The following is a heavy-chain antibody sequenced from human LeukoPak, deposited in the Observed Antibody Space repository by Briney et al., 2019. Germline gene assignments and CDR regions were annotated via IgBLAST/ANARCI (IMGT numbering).Heavy chain of an antibody. CDR3: AKLSGYDYYFDY. CDR2: ISGSGGST. Sequence: GGSLRLSCAASGFTFSSYAMSWVRQAPGKGVEWVSAISGSGGSTYYADSVKGRFTISRDNSKNTLYLQMNSLRAEDTAVYYCAKLSGYDYYFDYWGQGTLVTVSS. D-gene: IGHD5-12*01. J-gene: IGHJ4*02. V-gene: IGHV3-23*01. CDR1: GFTFSSYA.